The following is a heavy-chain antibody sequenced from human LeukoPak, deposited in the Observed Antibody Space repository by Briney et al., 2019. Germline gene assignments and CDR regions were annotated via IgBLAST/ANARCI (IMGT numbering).Heavy chain of an antibody. D-gene: IGHD3/OR15-3a*01. V-gene: IGHV3-74*01. CDR3: AKGDFFSTDI. CDR2: INSDGSST. J-gene: IGHJ3*02. CDR1: GFTFSSYW. Sequence: GGSLRLSCAASGFTFSSYWMHWVRQAPGKGLVWVSRINSDGSSTSYADSVEGRFTISRDNAKNTLYLQMNSLRTEDTAVYFCAKGDFFSTDIWGQGTRVIVSS.